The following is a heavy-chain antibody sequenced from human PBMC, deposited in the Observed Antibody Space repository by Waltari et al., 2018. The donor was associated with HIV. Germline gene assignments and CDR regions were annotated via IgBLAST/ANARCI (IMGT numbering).Heavy chain of an antibody. V-gene: IGHV4-59*01. D-gene: IGHD3-22*01. CDR2: IYYSGST. Sequence: QVQLQESGPGLVKPSETLSLTCTVSGGSISSYYWSWIRQHPGKGLEWIGYIYYSGSTNYNPSLKSRVTISVDTSKNQFSLKLSSVTAADTAVYYCARVDDSSGYYHQTYDYWGQGTLVTVSS. CDR1: GGSISSYY. J-gene: IGHJ4*02. CDR3: ARVDDSSGYYHQTYDY.